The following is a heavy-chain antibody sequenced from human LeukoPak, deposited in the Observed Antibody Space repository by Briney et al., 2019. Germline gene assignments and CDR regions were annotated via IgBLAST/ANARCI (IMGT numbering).Heavy chain of an antibody. D-gene: IGHD4-23*01. V-gene: IGHV4-59*08. CDR2: IYYSGST. CDR3: ARLPTVVKYGMDV. J-gene: IGHJ6*02. Sequence: PSETLSLTCTVSGGSIGSYYWSWIRQPPGKGLEWIGYIYYSGSTNYNPSLKSRVTISVDTSKNQFSLKLSSVTAADTAVYYCARLPTVVKYGMDVWGQGTTVTVSS. CDR1: GGSIGSYY.